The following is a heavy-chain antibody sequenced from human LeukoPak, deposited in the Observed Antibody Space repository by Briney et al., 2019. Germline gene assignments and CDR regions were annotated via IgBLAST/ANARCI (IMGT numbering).Heavy chain of an antibody. CDR1: GFTFRSYA. CDR3: VKGSSRYYSDY. D-gene: IGHD3-22*01. Sequence: GGSLRLSCAASGFTFRSYAMTWVRQTPRKGLEWVSSITAGGDTTYYAGSVKGRFSISRDNSKNTLFLQMTSLRSEDTAIFYCVKGSSRYYSDYWGQGTLVIVSS. J-gene: IGHJ4*02. CDR2: ITAGGDTT. V-gene: IGHV3-23*01.